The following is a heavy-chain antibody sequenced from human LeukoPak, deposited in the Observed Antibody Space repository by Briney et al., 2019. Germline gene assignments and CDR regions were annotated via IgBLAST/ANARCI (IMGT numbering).Heavy chain of an antibody. CDR2: INPKNGDT. V-gene: IGHV1-2*02. J-gene: IGHJ5*02. CDR3: ARGWQINSSGGFVDP. CDR1: GYTFSDYY. D-gene: IGHD6-6*01. Sequence: ASMRVSCKASGYTFSDYYIHWIRQAPGQGLEWMGLINPKNGDTNFAQTFQGRVTMTRDTSITTAYMGLSRLSSDDTAVYYCARGWQINSSGGFVDPWGQGTLATVSS.